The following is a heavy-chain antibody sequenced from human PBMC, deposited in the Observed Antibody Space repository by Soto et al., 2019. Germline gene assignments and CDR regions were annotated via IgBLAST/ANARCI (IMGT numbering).Heavy chain of an antibody. CDR2: IYHSGST. D-gene: IGHD3-22*01. CDR3: ARVVRYDISGYYSP. CDR1: GGSISSGGYS. V-gene: IGHV4-30-2*01. Sequence: QLQLQESGSGLVKPSQTLSLTCAVSGGSISSGGYSWSWIRQPPGKGLEWIGYIYHSGSTYYNPSLKSRVTISVDRSKNQFSLKLSSVPAADTAVYYCARVVRYDISGYYSPWGQGTLVTVSS. J-gene: IGHJ5*02.